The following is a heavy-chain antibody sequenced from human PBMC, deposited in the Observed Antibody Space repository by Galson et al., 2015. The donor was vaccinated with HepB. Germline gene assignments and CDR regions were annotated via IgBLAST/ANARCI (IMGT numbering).Heavy chain of an antibody. CDR1: GFTFDSFG. CDR2: INLDGSAN. J-gene: IGHJ4*02. CDR3: GVKDSGY. D-gene: IGHD3-10*01. V-gene: IGHV3-7*01. Sequence: SLRLSCAGSGFTFDSFGIHWVRQAPGKGLEWVGNINLDGSANFYVDSVKGRFTISRDNAKNSVYLQMSSLRAEDTAVYYCGVKDSGYWGQGTLVTVSS.